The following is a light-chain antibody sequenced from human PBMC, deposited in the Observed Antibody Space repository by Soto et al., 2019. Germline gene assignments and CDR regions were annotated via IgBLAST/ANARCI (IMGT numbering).Light chain of an antibody. Sequence: DIQMTQSPSSLSASVGDRVTITCRASQGISNYVAWYQQRPGKAPKLLIYAASTLQSGVPSRFSGSESGTDFTLTISGLQPEDVATYYCKKYYSAPLFTFGPGTKVEIK. CDR2: AAS. CDR1: QGISNY. J-gene: IGKJ3*01. V-gene: IGKV1-27*01. CDR3: KKYYSAPLFT.